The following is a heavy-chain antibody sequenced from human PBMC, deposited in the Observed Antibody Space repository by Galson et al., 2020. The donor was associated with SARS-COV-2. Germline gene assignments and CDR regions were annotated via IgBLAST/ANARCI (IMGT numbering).Heavy chain of an antibody. D-gene: IGHD5-18*01. CDR3: ARDGTAMVTNGFDI. V-gene: IGHV1-2*02. Sequence: ASVKVSCKASGYTFTGYYMHWMRQAPGQGLEWMGWNNPNSGGTNYAQKFQGRVTMTRDTSISIAYMELSRLRSDDTAVYYCARDGTAMVTNGFDIWGQGTMVTVSS. J-gene: IGHJ3*02. CDR1: GYTFTGYY. CDR2: NNPNSGGT.